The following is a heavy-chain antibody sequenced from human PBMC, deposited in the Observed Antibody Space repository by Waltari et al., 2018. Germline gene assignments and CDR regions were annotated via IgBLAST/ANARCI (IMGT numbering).Heavy chain of an antibody. Sequence: EVQLVESGGGLVKPGGSLRLSCAASGFSFKAYTMTWVHQTPEKGLEWVSSIGRSSTYTYYADSVKGRFTISRDNAANSLYLEMNALRPEDTAVYYCASHLEDFYYYMDVWGKGTTVTVSS. CDR2: IGRSSTYT. V-gene: IGHV3-21*06. J-gene: IGHJ6*03. CDR3: ASHLEDFYYYMDV. CDR1: GFSFKAYT.